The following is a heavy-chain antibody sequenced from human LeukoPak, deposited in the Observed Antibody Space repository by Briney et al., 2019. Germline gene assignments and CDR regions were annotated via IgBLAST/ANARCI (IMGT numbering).Heavy chain of an antibody. D-gene: IGHD5-18*01. J-gene: IGHJ6*03. CDR1: GFTFSSYG. CDR2: ISYDGSNK. Sequence: GGSLRLSCAASGFTFSSYGMHWVRQAPGKGLEWVAVISYDGSNKYYADSVKGRFTISRDNSKNTLYLQMNSLRAEDTAVYFCAKGGYPARYYYMDVWGKGTTVVISS. CDR3: AKGGYPARYYYMDV. V-gene: IGHV3-30*18.